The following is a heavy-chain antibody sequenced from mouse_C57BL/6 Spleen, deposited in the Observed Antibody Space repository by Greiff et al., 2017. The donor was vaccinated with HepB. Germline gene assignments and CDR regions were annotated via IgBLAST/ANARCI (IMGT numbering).Heavy chain of an antibody. Sequence: VQLQQPGAELVMPGASVKLSCKASGYTFTSYWMHWVKQRPGQGLEWIGEIDPSDSYTNYNQKFKGKSTLTVDKSSSTAYMQLSSLTSEDSAVYYCATGAYSNTWFAYWGQGTLVTVSA. CDR3: ATGAYSNTWFAY. CDR2: IDPSDSYT. D-gene: IGHD2-5*01. CDR1: GYTFTSYW. J-gene: IGHJ3*01. V-gene: IGHV1-69*01.